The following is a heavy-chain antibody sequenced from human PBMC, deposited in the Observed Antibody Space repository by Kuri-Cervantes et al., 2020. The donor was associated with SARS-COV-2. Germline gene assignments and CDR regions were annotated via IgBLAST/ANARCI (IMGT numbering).Heavy chain of an antibody. Sequence: ASVKVSCKASGYTFTSYDINWVRQATGQGLEWMGWMNPNSGNTGYAQKFQGRVTMTRNTSISTAYMELGSLRSEDTAVYYCARDSVDYGSGSPSDHWGQGTLVTVSS. CDR1: GYTFTSYD. CDR2: MNPNSGNT. J-gene: IGHJ5*02. V-gene: IGHV1-8*01. D-gene: IGHD3-10*01. CDR3: ARDSVDYGSGSPSDH.